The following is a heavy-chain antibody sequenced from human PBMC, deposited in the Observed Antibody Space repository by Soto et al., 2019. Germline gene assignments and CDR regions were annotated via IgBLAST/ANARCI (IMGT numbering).Heavy chain of an antibody. CDR2: ISAHNGNT. V-gene: IGHV1-18*01. Sequence: QVQLVQSGPEVKKPGASVKVSCKASGYTFTSYGISCVRQAPGQGLEWMGWISAHNGNTNYAQKLPGRVTMTTDSSTSTAYMELRSLRSDDTAVYYCARYCTSCDDANLDYWGQGILVTVSS. J-gene: IGHJ4*02. CDR3: ARYCTSCDDANLDY. CDR1: GYTFTSYG. D-gene: IGHD2-2*01.